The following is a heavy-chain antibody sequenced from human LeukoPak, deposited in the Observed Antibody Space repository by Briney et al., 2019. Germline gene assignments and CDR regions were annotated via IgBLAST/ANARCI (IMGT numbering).Heavy chain of an antibody. CDR3: ARDNSVGDIAWWFDP. CDR2: INPSGSST. D-gene: IGHD3-16*02. J-gene: IGHJ5*02. CDR1: GYTFTSHY. Sequence: ASVKVSCTASGYTFTSHYMHWVRQAPGQGLEWMGLINPSGSSTLYAQKFQGRVTMTRDMSTTTDSMALSSLRSEDTAVYYCARDNSVGDIAWWFDPWGQGTLVTVSS. V-gene: IGHV1-46*01.